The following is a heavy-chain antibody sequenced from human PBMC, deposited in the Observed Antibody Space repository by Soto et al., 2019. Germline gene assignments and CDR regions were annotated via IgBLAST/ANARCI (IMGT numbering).Heavy chain of an antibody. CDR2: ISDDGSNK. CDR1: GFTFSSYG. CDR3: AKDLGGYSGYEGLSFDY. V-gene: IGHV3-30*18. Sequence: QVQLVESGGGVVQPGRSLRLSCAASGFTFSSYGMHWVRQAPGKGLEWVAVISDDGSNKYYADSVKGRFTISRDNSKNTLYLQMNSLRAEDTAVYYCAKDLGGYSGYEGLSFDYRGQGTLVTVSS. D-gene: IGHD5-12*01. J-gene: IGHJ4*01.